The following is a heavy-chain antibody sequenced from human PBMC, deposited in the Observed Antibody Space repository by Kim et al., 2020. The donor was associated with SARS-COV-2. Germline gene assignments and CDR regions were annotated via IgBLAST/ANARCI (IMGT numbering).Heavy chain of an antibody. J-gene: IGHJ4*02. D-gene: IGHD1-26*01. Sequence: TEYAASVKGRFTISRDDSKNSVYLQMNSLKIEDTAVYYCTRDGGGNYGDYWGQGTLVTVSS. CDR2: T. V-gene: IGHV3-72*01. CDR3: TRDGGGNYGDY.